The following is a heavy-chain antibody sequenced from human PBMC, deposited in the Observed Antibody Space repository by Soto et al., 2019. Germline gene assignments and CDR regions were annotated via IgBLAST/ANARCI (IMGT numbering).Heavy chain of an antibody. CDR2: ISYDGSNK. D-gene: IGHD1-26*01. CDR1: GFTFSSYA. J-gene: IGHJ5*02. V-gene: IGHV3-30-3*01. Sequence: QVQLVESGGGVVQPGRTLRLSCAASGFTFSSYAMHWVRQAPGKEMERVAVISYDGSNKYYADSVKGRFTISRDNSKNTLYLQMNSLRAEDTAVYYCARATDWGGSYFEWFDPWGQGTLVTVSS. CDR3: ARATDWGGSYFEWFDP.